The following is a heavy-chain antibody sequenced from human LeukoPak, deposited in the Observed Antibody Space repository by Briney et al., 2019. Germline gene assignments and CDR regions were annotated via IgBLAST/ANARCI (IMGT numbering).Heavy chain of an antibody. CDR2: ITHSGST. Sequence: SETLSLTGAVYGGSFSGYYWSWIRQPPGKGLEWIGEITHSGSTNYNPSLKSRITISADTSKNQFSLKLSSVTAADTAVYFCARGRGLSRTPQLVYYFDFWGQGTLVTVSS. CDR3: ARGRGLSRTPQLVYYFDF. CDR1: GGSFSGYY. V-gene: IGHV4-34*01. D-gene: IGHD6-13*01. J-gene: IGHJ4*02.